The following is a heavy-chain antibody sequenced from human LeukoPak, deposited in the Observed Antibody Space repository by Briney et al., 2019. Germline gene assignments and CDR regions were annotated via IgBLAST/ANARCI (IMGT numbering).Heavy chain of an antibody. D-gene: IGHD6-19*01. J-gene: IGHJ4*02. CDR1: GGSFSGYY. V-gene: IGHV4-34*01. CDR3: ARISRLFRDFDY. Sequence: SETLSLTCAVYGGSFSGYYWSWIRQPPGKGLEWIGEINHSGSTNYNPSLKSRVTISVDTSKNKFSLKLSSVTDADTAVYYCARISRLFRDFDYWGQGTLVTVSS. CDR2: INHSGST.